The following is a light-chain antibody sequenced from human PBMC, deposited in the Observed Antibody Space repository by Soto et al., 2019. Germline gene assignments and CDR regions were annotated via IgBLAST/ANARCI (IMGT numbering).Light chain of an antibody. Sequence: EIVLTQSPGTLSLSPGERATLSCRASQSVSSSYLAWYQQKPGQAPRLLIYGASSRATGIPDRFSGSGSGTDFTLTISRLEPEDFAVYYCQQYGSSRRAFGQGTKVDI. V-gene: IGKV3-20*01. CDR2: GAS. CDR3: QQYGSSRRA. J-gene: IGKJ1*01. CDR1: QSVSSSY.